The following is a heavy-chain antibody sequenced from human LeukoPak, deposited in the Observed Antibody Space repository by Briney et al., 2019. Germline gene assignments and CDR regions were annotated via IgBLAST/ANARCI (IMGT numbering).Heavy chain of an antibody. CDR3: ARDRGEYSYAYDY. J-gene: IGHJ4*02. Sequence: GGSLRLSCAASGFSFSSYAMSWVRQAPGKGLEWVSVICGADFTTYYGDSVKGRFTIARDSSKNTLYLQMDSLRAEDTAVYYCARDRGEYSYAYDYWGQGTLVTVSS. V-gene: IGHV3-23*01. CDR2: ICGADFTT. D-gene: IGHD5-18*01. CDR1: GFSFSSYA.